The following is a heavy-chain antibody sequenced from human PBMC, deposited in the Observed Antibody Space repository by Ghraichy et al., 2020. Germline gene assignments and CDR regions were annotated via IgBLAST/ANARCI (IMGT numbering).Heavy chain of an antibody. Sequence: GGSLRLSCAASGFTFSSYGMHWVRQAPGKGLEWVAVISYDGSNKYYADSVKGRFTISRDNSKNTLYLQMNSLRAEDTAVYYCAKDLSSLPHQQLEHTTHDYWGQGTLVTVSS. D-gene: IGHD6-13*01. J-gene: IGHJ4*02. CDR2: ISYDGSNK. CDR3: AKDLSSLPHQQLEHTTHDY. CDR1: GFTFSSYG. V-gene: IGHV3-30*18.